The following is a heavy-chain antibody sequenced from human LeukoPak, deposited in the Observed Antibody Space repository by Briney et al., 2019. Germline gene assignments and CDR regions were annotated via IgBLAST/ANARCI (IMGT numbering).Heavy chain of an antibody. J-gene: IGHJ4*02. Sequence: SQTLSLTCAISGQTVSSDNAAWNWIRQSPSRGLEWLGRTYYRSEWFHDYAVPVRGRININADTSKNQFSLQLNSVTPEDTAVYYCARDLSLCSGSNCFYYFDSWGQGTLVTVSS. CDR3: ARDLSLCSGSNCFYYFDS. CDR1: GQTVSSDNAA. D-gene: IGHD3-22*01. CDR2: TYYRSEWFH. V-gene: IGHV6-1*01.